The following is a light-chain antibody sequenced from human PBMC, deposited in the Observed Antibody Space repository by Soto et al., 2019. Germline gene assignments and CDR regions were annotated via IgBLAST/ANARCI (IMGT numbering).Light chain of an antibody. CDR3: QQYGSSVIT. CDR2: GAS. CDR1: QSVSRRY. V-gene: IGKV3-20*01. Sequence: EILLTQSPCTLSLSPGERATLSCRASQSVSRRYLAWYQQKPGQAPRLLIYGASSRATGIPERFSGSGSGTDFTLTISRLEPEDFAVYYCQQYGSSVITFGQGTRLEIK. J-gene: IGKJ5*01.